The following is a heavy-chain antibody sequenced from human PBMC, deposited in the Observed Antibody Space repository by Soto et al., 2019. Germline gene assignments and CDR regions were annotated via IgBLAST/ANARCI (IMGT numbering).Heavy chain of an antibody. Sequence: PGGSLRLSCAASGFTFSSYSMNWVRQAPGKGLEWVSYISSSSSTIYYADSVKGRFTISRDNAKNSLYLQMNSLRDEDTAVYYCARYGPITIFGVAPHSNYYYYGMDVWGQGTTVTVSS. V-gene: IGHV3-48*02. D-gene: IGHD3-3*01. CDR3: ARYGPITIFGVAPHSNYYYYGMDV. J-gene: IGHJ6*02. CDR1: GFTFSSYS. CDR2: ISSSSSTI.